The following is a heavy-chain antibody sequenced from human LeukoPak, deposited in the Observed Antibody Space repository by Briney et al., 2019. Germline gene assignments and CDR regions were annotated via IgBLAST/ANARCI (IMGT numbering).Heavy chain of an antibody. CDR1: GFTLSSYE. D-gene: IGHD1-1*01. Sequence: GGSLRLSCAASGFTLSSYEMNWVRQAPGKGLEGVSYISSSGSTIYYADSVKGRFTISRDNAKNSLYLQMNSLRAEDTAVYYCARDFGTGTTDYYYYGMDVWGQGTTVTVSS. CDR3: ARDFGTGTTDYYYYGMDV. J-gene: IGHJ6*02. V-gene: IGHV3-48*03. CDR2: ISSSGSTI.